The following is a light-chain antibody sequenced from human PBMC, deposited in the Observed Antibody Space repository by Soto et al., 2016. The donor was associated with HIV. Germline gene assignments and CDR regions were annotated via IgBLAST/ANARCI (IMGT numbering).Light chain of an antibody. Sequence: SYELTQPPSVSVAPGKTARITCGGNNIGSKSVHWYQQKPGQAPVLVVYDDSDRPSGIPERFSGSNSGNTATLTISGTQVVDEGDYYCQAVDTNTHVFFGGGTKLTVL. CDR1: NIGSKS. V-gene: IGLV3-21*01. CDR3: QAVDTNTHVF. J-gene: IGLJ2*01. CDR2: DDS.